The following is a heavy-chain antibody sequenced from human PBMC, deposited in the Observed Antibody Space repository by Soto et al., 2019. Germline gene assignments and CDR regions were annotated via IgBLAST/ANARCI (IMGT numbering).Heavy chain of an antibody. CDR2: IWYDGSNK. CDR1: GFAFSTYG. J-gene: IGHJ4*01. V-gene: IGHV3-33*03. CDR3: ASAVGSFDY. D-gene: IGHD3-10*01. Sequence: QVQLVESGGGVVQPGRSLRLSCTVSGFAFSTYGMHWVRQAPGKGLDWVAVIWYDGSNKYYADSVKGRFTISRDNFKNTLYLQMNSLRVEDTAVYYCASAVGSFDYWGQGTLVTVSS.